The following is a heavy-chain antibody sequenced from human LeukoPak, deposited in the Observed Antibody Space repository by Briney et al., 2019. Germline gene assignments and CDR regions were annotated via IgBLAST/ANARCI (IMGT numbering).Heavy chain of an antibody. CDR3: ARDYYYGMDV. V-gene: IGHV3-74*01. CDR1: GFXFSTYW. CDR2: INPDGITT. Sequence: PGGSLRLSCAASGFXFSTYWIHWVRQAPGKGREWVSRINPDGITTTYADSVKGRFTISRDNAKNTLFLQMNSLRAEDTAVYYCARDYYYGMDVWGQGTTITVSS. J-gene: IGHJ6*02.